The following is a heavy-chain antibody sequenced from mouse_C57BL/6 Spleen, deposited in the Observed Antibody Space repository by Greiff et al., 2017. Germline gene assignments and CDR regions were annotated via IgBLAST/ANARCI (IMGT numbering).Heavy chain of an antibody. Sequence: VQLQQPGAELVMPGASVKLSCKASGYTFTSYWMHWVKQRPGQGLEWIGELDPSDSYTNYNQKFKGKSTLTVDKSSSTAYMQLSSLTSEDSAVYYCARLTGTGYYFDYWGQGTTLTVSS. CDR2: LDPSDSYT. V-gene: IGHV1-69*01. J-gene: IGHJ2*01. D-gene: IGHD4-1*01. CDR1: GYTFTSYW. CDR3: ARLTGTGYYFDY.